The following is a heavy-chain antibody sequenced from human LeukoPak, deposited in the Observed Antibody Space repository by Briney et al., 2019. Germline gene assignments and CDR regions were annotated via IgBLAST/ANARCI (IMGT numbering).Heavy chain of an antibody. Sequence: GGSLRLSCEGSGFTFSNYAMAWVRQAPGKGLEGVSSISATGNSALYTDSVRGRFTISRDNSKNTLYLQMNSLRAEDTAVYYCAKVYSSGWTDAFDIWGQGTMVTVSS. J-gene: IGHJ3*02. CDR2: ISATGNSA. CDR3: AKVYSSGWTDAFDI. CDR1: GFTFSNYA. D-gene: IGHD6-19*01. V-gene: IGHV3-23*01.